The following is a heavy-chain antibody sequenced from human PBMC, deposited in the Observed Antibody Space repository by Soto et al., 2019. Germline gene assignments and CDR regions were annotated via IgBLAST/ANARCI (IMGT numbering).Heavy chain of an antibody. D-gene: IGHD3-3*01. V-gene: IGHV3-23*01. CDR3: AKDRPESGYDFWSGYRTYYYYGMDV. Sequence: GGSLRLSCAASGFTVSSYAMSWVRQAPGKGLEWVSAISGSGGSTYYADSVKGRFTISRDNSKNTLYLQMNSLRAEDTAVYYCAKDRPESGYDFWSGYRTYYYYGMDVWGQGTTVTVSS. CDR1: GFTVSSYA. CDR2: ISGSGGST. J-gene: IGHJ6*02.